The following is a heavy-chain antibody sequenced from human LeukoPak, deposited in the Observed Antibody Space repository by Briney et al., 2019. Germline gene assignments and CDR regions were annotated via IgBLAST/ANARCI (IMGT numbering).Heavy chain of an antibody. D-gene: IGHD2-2*01. J-gene: IGHJ5*02. CDR1: GYTFTIYG. CDR3: ARIVSGEINWFDP. V-gene: IGHV1-18*01. Sequence: GASVKVSFTASGYTFTIYGISWVRPAPGQGLEWMGWISAYNGNTNYAQKLQGRVTMTTDTSTSTAYMELRSLRSDDTAVYYCARIVSGEINWFDPWGQGTLVTVSS. CDR2: ISAYNGNT.